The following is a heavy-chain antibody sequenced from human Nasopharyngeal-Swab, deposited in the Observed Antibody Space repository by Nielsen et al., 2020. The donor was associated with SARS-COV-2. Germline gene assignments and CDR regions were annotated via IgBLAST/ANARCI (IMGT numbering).Heavy chain of an antibody. CDR1: GGTVSSYA. Sequence: ASVKVSCKASGGTVSSYAISWVRQAPGQGLEWMGWINPHSRGTKYAQKFQGRVPMTSDTSINTAYMELRRLRSDDTAVYYCAREAPGKEEGYYFDYWGQGTLVTVSS. CDR2: INPHSRGT. D-gene: IGHD1-14*01. V-gene: IGHV1-2*02. CDR3: AREAPGKEEGYYFDY. J-gene: IGHJ4*02.